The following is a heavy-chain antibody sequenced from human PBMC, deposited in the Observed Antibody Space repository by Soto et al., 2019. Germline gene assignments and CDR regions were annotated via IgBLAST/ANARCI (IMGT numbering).Heavy chain of an antibody. CDR1: GFIFSSYA. Sequence: EVQLLESGGGLVQPGGSLRLSCAASGFIFSSYAMSWVRQAPGKGLEWVSHITGSGCSTYYADSVKGRFTISRDNSKNTLYLQMNSLRAEDTAVYYCASHYDFWSGYYNYWGQGTLVTVSS. CDR3: ASHYDFWSGYYNY. CDR2: ITGSGCST. D-gene: IGHD3-3*01. J-gene: IGHJ4*02. V-gene: IGHV3-23*01.